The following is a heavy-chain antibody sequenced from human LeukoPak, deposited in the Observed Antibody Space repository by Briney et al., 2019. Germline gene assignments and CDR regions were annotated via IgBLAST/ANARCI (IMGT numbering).Heavy chain of an antibody. J-gene: IGHJ5*02. V-gene: IGHV1-2*02. D-gene: IGHD2-21*01. CDR3: ARADRLHGGPYLIGP. CDR1: GYSFPDYY. CDR2: INPNSGGT. Sequence: ASVKVSCKASGYSFPDYYMHWVRQAPGQGLEWMGWINPNSGGTNSAQKFQGRVTMTRDTSITTVYMEVSWLTSDDTAIYYCARADRLHGGPYLIGPWGQGTLVTVSS.